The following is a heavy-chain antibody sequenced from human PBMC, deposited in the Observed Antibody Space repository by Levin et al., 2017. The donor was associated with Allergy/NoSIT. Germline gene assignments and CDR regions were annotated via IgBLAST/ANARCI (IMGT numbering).Heavy chain of an antibody. CDR3: ARVPLQRWLEVDF. V-gene: IGHV4-30-4*01. Sequence: SETLSLTCTVSGASISDHDYYWSWIRQPPGKGLEWIGYVYYTGDTHYIPSLKSRVSISVDTSKNQFSLRLNSVTAADTALYFCARVPLQRWLEVDFWGRGTLVTVSS. CDR1: GASISDHDYY. J-gene: IGHJ4*02. D-gene: IGHD3-22*01. CDR2: VYYTGDT.